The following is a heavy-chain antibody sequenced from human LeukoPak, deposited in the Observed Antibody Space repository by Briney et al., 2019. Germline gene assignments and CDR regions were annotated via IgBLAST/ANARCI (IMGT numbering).Heavy chain of an antibody. CDR3: AKDWQSSITMIVPKHELDY. V-gene: IGHV3-23*01. J-gene: IGHJ4*02. CDR2: ISGSGGST. D-gene: IGHD3-22*01. Sequence: GGSLRLSCAASGFTFSSYAMSWVRQAPGKGLEWVSAISGSGGSTYYADSVKGRFTISRDNSKNTLYLQMNSLRAEDTAVYYCAKDWQSSITMIVPKHELDYWGQGTLVTVSS. CDR1: GFTFSSYA.